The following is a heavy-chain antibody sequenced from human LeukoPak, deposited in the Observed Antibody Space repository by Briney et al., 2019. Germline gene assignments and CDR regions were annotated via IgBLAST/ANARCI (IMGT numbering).Heavy chain of an antibody. CDR3: ARDHRYCSGGSCYSGNAFDI. CDR1: GFTFSRFT. CDR2: VSYHGSNK. Sequence: PGRSLRLSCEASGFTFSRFTMHWVRQAPGKGLEWVATVSYHGSNKYYADSVKGRFTISRDNSKNTLYLQMGSLRAEDMAVYYCARDHRYCSGGSCYSGNAFDIWGQGTMVTVSS. J-gene: IGHJ3*02. V-gene: IGHV3-30*14. D-gene: IGHD2-15*01.